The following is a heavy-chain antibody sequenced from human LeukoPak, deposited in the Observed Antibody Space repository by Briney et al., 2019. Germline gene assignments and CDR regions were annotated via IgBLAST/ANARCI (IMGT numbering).Heavy chain of an antibody. Sequence: PGGSLRLSCAVSGFTVSSNYMCWVRQAPGKGLEWVSVIYSGGSTYYADSVKGRFTISRDNSENTLYLQMNSLRAEDTAVYYCAKDPATDIVVVVAASTGGYWGQGTLVTVSS. D-gene: IGHD2-15*01. CDR1: GFTVSSNY. J-gene: IGHJ4*02. CDR2: IYSGGST. CDR3: AKDPATDIVVVVAASTGGY. V-gene: IGHV3-53*01.